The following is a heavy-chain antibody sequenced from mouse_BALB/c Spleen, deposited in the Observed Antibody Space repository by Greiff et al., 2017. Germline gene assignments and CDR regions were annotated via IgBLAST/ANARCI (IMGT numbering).Heavy chain of an antibody. D-gene: IGHD2-14*01. CDR2: IYPGNVNT. V-gene: IGHV1S56*01. Sequence: QVQLKQSGPELVKPGASVRISCKASGYTFTSYYIHWVKQRPGQGLEWIGWIYPGNVNTKYNEKFKGKATLTADKSSSTAYMQLSSLTSEDSAVYFCAREGHRYDGFAYWGQGTLVTVSA. CDR1: GYTFTSYY. J-gene: IGHJ3*01. CDR3: AREGHRYDGFAY.